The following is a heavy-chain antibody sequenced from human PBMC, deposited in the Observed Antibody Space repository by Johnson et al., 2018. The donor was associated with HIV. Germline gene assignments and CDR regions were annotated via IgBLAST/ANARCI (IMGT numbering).Heavy chain of an antibody. D-gene: IGHD3-22*01. CDR1: GFTVSRNY. CDR3: ASGYYDSSGYYPDAFDI. V-gene: IGHV3-66*02. CDR2: IYSGGST. Sequence: VQLVESGGGLVQPGGCLRLACAASGFTVSRNYMRWVRQAPGKGLEWVSVIYSGGSTYYADSAKGRFTISRDNSKNTLYLQMNSLRAEDTAVYYCASGYYDSSGYYPDAFDIWGQGTMVTVSS. J-gene: IGHJ3*02.